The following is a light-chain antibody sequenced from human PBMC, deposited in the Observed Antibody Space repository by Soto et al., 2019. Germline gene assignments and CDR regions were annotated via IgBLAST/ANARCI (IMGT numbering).Light chain of an antibody. J-gene: IGLJ3*02. Sequence: QTVVTQPPSVSGAPGQRVTISCTESSSNIGAGYDVHWYQQLPGTAPKLLIYGNSNRPSGVPDRFSGSKSGTSASLAITGLQAEDEADYSCQSYDSSLSAWVFGGGTQLTVL. V-gene: IGLV1-40*01. CDR2: GNS. CDR3: QSYDSSLSAWV. CDR1: SSNIGAGYD.